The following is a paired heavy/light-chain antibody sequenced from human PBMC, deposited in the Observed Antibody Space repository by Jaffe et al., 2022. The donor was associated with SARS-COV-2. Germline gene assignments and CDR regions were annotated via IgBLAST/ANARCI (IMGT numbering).Heavy chain of an antibody. D-gene: IGHD3-9*01. CDR3: ARDGGLEYFDWLPAVGYYYYYMDV. J-gene: IGHJ6*03. V-gene: IGHV1-18*01. Sequence: QVQLVQSGAEVKKPGASVKVSCKASGYTFTSYGISWVRQAPGQGLEWMGWISAYNGNTNYAQKLQGRVTMTTDTSTSTAYMELRSLRSDDTAVYYCARDGGLEYFDWLPAVGYYYYYMDVWGKGTTVTVSS. CDR1: GYTFTSYG. CDR2: ISAYNGNT.
Light chain of an antibody. CDR1: QSFSSW. CDR2: KAS. Sequence: DIQMTQSPSTLSASVGDRVTITCRASQSFSSWLAWYQHKPGKAPKLLIYKASSLESGVPSRFSGSGSGTEFTLTISSLQPDDFATYYCQQYNSYPCTFGQGTKLEIK. J-gene: IGKJ2*02. V-gene: IGKV1-5*03. CDR3: QQYNSYPCT.